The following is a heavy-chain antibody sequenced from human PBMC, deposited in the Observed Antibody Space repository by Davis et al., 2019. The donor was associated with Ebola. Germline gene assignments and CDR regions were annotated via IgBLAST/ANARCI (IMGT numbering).Heavy chain of an antibody. J-gene: IGHJ6*03. Sequence: ASVKVSCKLSGFTLTQLSMHWVRQAPGKGLEWMGGFDPEDDETIYAHNFQGRVNMTEDTSTDTAYMELSSLKSEDTAVYYCARGASIFGVIRYYMDVWGKGTTVTVSS. D-gene: IGHD3-3*01. CDR2: FDPEDDET. CDR3: ARGASIFGVIRYYMDV. V-gene: IGHV1-24*01. CDR1: GFTLTQLS.